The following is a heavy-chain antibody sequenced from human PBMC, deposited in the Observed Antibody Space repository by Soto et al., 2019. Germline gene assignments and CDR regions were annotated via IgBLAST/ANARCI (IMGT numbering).Heavy chain of an antibody. Sequence: QVQLVESGGGVVQPGRSLRLSCTASGFTFSVYALHWVRQAPGKGLQWLATISYDGANYGDSLKGRITISRDNSKNTLFLVMNSLRIEDTGVYYCVREGLQDDALDFWGQGTVVTVSS. J-gene: IGHJ3*01. CDR3: VREGLQDDALDF. CDR2: ISYDGAN. V-gene: IGHV3-30-3*01. CDR1: GFTFSVYA. D-gene: IGHD4-4*01.